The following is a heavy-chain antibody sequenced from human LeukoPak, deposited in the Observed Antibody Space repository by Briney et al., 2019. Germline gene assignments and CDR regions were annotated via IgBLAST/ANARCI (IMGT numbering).Heavy chain of an antibody. CDR1: GFTFSSYA. J-gene: IGHJ6*02. D-gene: IGHD2-15*01. V-gene: IGHV3-23*01. CDR2: ISGSGGST. CDR3: AREKVVASQYYYYGMDV. Sequence: GGSLRLSCAASGFTFSSYAMSWVRQAPGKGLEWVSAISGSGGSTYYADSVKGRFTISRDNTRNTLSLEMNNLRAEDTAIYYCAREKVVASQYYYYGMDVWGQGTTVTVSS.